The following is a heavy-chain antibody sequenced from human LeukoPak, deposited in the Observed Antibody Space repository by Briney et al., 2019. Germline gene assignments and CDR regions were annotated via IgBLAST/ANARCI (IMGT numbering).Heavy chain of an antibody. CDR3: VRQPPGVYDTTQNWFDP. J-gene: IGHJ5*02. D-gene: IGHD3-22*01. CDR2: IAPSDSYT. V-gene: IGHV5-10-1*01. Sequence: GESLKISCKGSGYSFTGHWIGWVRQVPGKGLEWMGRIAPSDSYTNYNPSFEGHVTMSVEKSITTVYLQWSSLKASDTAMYYCVRQPPGVYDTTQNWFDPWGQGTLVTVSS. CDR1: GYSFTGHW.